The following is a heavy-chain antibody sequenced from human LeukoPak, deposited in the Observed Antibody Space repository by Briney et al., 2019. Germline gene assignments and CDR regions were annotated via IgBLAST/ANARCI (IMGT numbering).Heavy chain of an antibody. CDR2: INHSGST. V-gene: IGHV4-34*01. D-gene: IGHD3-3*01. Sequence: SSETLSLTCAVYGGSFSGYYWSWIRQPPGKGLEWIGEINHSGSTNYNPSLKSRVTISVDTSKNQFSLKLSSVTAADTAVYYCARSLFLVDWFDPRGQGTLVTVSS. CDR1: GGSFSGYY. CDR3: ARSLFLVDWFDP. J-gene: IGHJ5*02.